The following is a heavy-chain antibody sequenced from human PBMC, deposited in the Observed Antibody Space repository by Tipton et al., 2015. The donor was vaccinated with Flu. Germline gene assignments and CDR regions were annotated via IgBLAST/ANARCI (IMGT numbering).Heavy chain of an antibody. Sequence: TLSLTCSVSGDSIGSRYFWGWIRQPPGKGLEWIGSIYHSGSTYYNPSLKSRVTISVDTSKNQFSLKLSSVTAADTAVYYCARRGAVLLFDYWGQGTLVTVSS. V-gene: IGHV4-38-2*01. J-gene: IGHJ4*02. CDR2: IYHSGST. CDR3: ARRGAVLLFDY. CDR1: GDSIGSRYF. D-gene: IGHD3-10*01.